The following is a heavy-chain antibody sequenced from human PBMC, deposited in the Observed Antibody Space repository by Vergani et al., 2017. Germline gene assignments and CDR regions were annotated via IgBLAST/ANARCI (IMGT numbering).Heavy chain of an antibody. J-gene: IGHJ1*01. CDR2: ISYDGSNK. V-gene: IGHV3-30*01. Sequence: QVQLVESGGGVVQPGRSLRLSCAASGFTFSSYAMHWVRQAPGKGLEWVAVISYDGSNKYYADSVKGRFTISRDNSKNSLYLQMNSLRTEDTALYYCARPPPYSSGWYFQHWGQGTLVTVSS. CDR3: ARPPPYSSGWYFQH. CDR1: GFTFSSYA. D-gene: IGHD6-19*01.